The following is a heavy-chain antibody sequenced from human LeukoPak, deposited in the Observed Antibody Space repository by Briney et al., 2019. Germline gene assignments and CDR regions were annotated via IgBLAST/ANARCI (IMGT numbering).Heavy chain of an antibody. V-gene: IGHV1-2*02. D-gene: IGHD3-22*01. J-gene: IGHJ6*02. CDR3: ARDQYYDSSGYYRQQGYYGMDV. CDR1: GYTFTGYY. CDR2: INPNSGGT. Sequence: ASVKVSCKASGYTFTGYYMHWVRQAPGQGLEWMGWINPNSGGTNYAQKFQGRVTMTRDTSISTAYMELSRLRSDDTAVYYCARDQYYDSSGYYRQQGYYGMDVWGQGTTVTVSS.